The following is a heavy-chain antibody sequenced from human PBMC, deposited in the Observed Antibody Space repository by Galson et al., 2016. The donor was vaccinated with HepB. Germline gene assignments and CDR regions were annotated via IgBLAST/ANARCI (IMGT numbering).Heavy chain of an antibody. J-gene: IGHJ4*02. D-gene: IGHD5-18*01. CDR1: GFIFRSYG. CDR2: ISSSSTYI. V-gene: IGHV3-21*06. CDR3: ARDMAGYSYGFGFDY. Sequence: SLRLSCAASGFIFRSYGMHWVRQAPGRGLEWVSSISSSSTYIEYADSVKGRFTISRDNAKNSLYLQMNRLRAEDTAVYFCARDMAGYSYGFGFDYWGQGTLVTVSS.